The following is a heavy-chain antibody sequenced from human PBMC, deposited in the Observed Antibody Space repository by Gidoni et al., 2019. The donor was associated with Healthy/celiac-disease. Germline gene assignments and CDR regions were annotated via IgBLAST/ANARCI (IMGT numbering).Heavy chain of an antibody. CDR2: ISYDGSNK. Sequence: QVQLVESGGGVVQPGRSLRLSGAASGFTFSSYAMHWVRQAPGKGLEWVAVISYDGSNKYYADSVKGRFTISRDNSKNTLYLKMNSLRAEDTAVYYCARGGIVGATSRTEGWFDPWGQGTLVTVSS. V-gene: IGHV3-30*01. CDR1: GFTFSSYA. J-gene: IGHJ5*02. D-gene: IGHD1-26*01. CDR3: ARGGIVGATSRTEGWFDP.